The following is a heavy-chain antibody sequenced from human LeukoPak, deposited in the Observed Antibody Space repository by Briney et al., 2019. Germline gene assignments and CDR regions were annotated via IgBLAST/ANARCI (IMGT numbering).Heavy chain of an antibody. D-gene: IGHD2-2*01. J-gene: IGHJ4*02. Sequence: GGSLRLSCAASGFTFSSYEMNWVRQAPGKRLEWVSYINSSGSTIYYADSVKGRFTISRDNAKNSLYLQMNSLRAEDTAVYYCARGGKGYCSSTSCYGFDYWGQGTLVTVFS. CDR1: GFTFSSYE. CDR3: ARGGKGYCSSTSCYGFDY. V-gene: IGHV3-48*03. CDR2: INSSGSTI.